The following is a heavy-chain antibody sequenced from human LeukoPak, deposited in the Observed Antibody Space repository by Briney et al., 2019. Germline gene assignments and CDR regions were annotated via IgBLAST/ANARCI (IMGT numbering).Heavy chain of an antibody. CDR2: MNPNSGNT. J-gene: IGHJ6*03. CDR1: GYTFTSYD. CDR3: ARGGSSSSSDYYYYMDV. D-gene: IGHD6-6*01. Sequence: ASVKVSCKASGYTFTSYDINWVRQATGQGLEWMGWMNPNSGNTGYAQKFQGRVTMTRNTSISTAYMELSSLRSEDTAVYYCARGGSSSSSDYYYYMDVWGKGTTVTVSS. V-gene: IGHV1-8*01.